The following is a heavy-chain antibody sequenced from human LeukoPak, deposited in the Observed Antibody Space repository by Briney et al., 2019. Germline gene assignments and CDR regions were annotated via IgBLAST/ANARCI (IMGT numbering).Heavy chain of an antibody. CDR3: ARVSHYYDRSGYYYVRAFDI. CDR1: GGSISSHY. J-gene: IGHJ3*02. Sequence: PSETLSLTCTVPGGSISSHYWSWIRQPAGKGHESIGRLSTSGSTNYNPALNSRVTMSVDTSNNQFSLKRSSVTAADTAVYYCARVSHYYDRSGYYYVRAFDICGQGTMVTVSS. D-gene: IGHD3-22*01. CDR2: LSTSGST. V-gene: IGHV4-4*07.